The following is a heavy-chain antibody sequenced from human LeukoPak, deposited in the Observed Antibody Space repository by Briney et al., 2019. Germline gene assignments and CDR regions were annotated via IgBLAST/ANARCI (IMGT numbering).Heavy chain of an antibody. CDR3: ARVDRGGPNFDY. Sequence: SETLSLTCTVSGGSISSYYWSWIRQPAGKGLEWIGRIYTSGSTNYNPSLKSRVTMPVDTSKNQFSLKLSSVTAADTAVYYCARVDRGGPNFDYWAREPWSPSPQ. J-gene: IGHJ4*02. D-gene: IGHD2-15*01. CDR1: GGSISSYY. V-gene: IGHV4-4*07. CDR2: IYTSGST.